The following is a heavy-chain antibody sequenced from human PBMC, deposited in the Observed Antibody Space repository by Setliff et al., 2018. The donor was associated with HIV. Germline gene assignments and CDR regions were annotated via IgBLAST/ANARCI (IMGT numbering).Heavy chain of an antibody. CDR3: ARDHSTLGRSDDAFDM. J-gene: IGHJ3*02. D-gene: IGHD3-3*01. V-gene: IGHV4-59*02. CDR1: GDSVSRYY. CDR2: ASYSGNA. Sequence: SETLSLTCTVSGDSVSRYYWSWIRQSPGKGLEWIGYASYSGNANYNPSLKSRVTISVDTTKNQFSLKLTSMTAADTAIYYCARDHSTLGRSDDAFDMWGPGTMVTVS.